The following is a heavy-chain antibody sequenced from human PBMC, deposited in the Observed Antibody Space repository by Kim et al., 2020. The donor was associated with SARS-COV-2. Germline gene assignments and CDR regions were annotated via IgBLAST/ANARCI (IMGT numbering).Heavy chain of an antibody. CDR2: IYYSGST. D-gene: IGHD5-18*01. Sequence: SETLSLTCTVSGGSISSSSYYWGWIRQPPGKGLEWIGSIYYSGSTYYNPSLKSRVTISVDTSKNQFSLKLSSVTAADTAVYYCASPNQTGIQLWSIPGAFDIWGQGTMVTVSS. CDR3: ASPNQTGIQLWSIPGAFDI. V-gene: IGHV4-39*01. J-gene: IGHJ3*02. CDR1: GGSISSSSYY.